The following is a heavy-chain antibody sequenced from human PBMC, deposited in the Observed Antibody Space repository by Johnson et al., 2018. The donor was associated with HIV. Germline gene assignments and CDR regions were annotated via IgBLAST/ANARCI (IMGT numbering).Heavy chain of an antibody. D-gene: IGHD2-15*01. CDR2: ISTSDGTI. CDR3: ARSRDCSGGSCPDAFDI. V-gene: IGHV3-11*04. CDR1: GFTFSDYY. J-gene: IGHJ3*02. Sequence: QVQLVESGGGLVKPGGSLRLSCVASGFTFSDYYMTWIRQAPGKGLEWVSYISTSDGTIYSADTVKGRFSISRDNAKNSLYLQMNSLRAEDTAVYYCARSRDCSGGSCPDAFDIWGQWTMVTVSS.